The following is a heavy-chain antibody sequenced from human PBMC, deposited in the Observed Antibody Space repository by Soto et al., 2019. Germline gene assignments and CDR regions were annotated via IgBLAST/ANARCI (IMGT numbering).Heavy chain of an antibody. D-gene: IGHD2-15*01. CDR3: ARDRGCSGGICYRDLGY. CDR2: ISSISNTI. J-gene: IGHJ4*02. V-gene: IGHV3-48*01. CDR1: GFTFSTYS. Sequence: GGSLRLSCAASGFTFSTYSMSWVRQAPGKRLEWVSYISSISNTIYYADSVKGRFTISRDNAKNSLYLHMNSLSAEDTAVYYCARDRGCSGGICYRDLGYWGQGTLVTYPQ.